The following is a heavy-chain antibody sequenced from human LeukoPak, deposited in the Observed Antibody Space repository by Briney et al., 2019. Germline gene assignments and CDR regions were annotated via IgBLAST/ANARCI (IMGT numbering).Heavy chain of an antibody. CDR1: GFTFSSYH. D-gene: IGHD4-17*01. J-gene: IGHJ4*02. V-gene: IGHV3-21*01. CDR2: ISNSSSYI. CDR3: ARGYVNHYGDYGSSARWHNDH. Sequence: GGSLTLSCTASGFTFSSYHMIWVRQAPGKGLEWVSYISNSSSYIYYTDSVKRRFTISRKSHKHSLYPQIHSPRAEHAAVYYRARGYVNHYGDYGSSARWHNDHWGQGTLVTVSS.